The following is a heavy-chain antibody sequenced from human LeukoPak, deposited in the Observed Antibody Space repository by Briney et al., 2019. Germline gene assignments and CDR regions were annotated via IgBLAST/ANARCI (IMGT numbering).Heavy chain of an antibody. D-gene: IGHD3-22*01. Sequence: SETLSLTCTVSGGSISSSSYYWRWILQPPGKGLEWIGSIYYSGSTYYNPSPKSRVTISVDTSKNQFSLKLSSVTAADTAVYYCARHVEYYDSSGYPGWGQGTLVTVSS. CDR3: ARHVEYYDSSGYPG. V-gene: IGHV4-39*01. CDR2: IYYSGST. J-gene: IGHJ4*02. CDR1: GGSISSSSYY.